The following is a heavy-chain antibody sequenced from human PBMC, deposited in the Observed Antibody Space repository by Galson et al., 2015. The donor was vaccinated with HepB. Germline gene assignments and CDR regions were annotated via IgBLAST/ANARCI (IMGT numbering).Heavy chain of an antibody. CDR1: GFDVSAFA. J-gene: IGHJ4*02. CDR3: ARTFYFDY. CDR2: LSSNEKNI. V-gene: IGHV3-30*04. Sequence: SLRLSCAASGFDVSAFAMHWVRQTPGKGLEWVAVLSSNEKNIYYADSVRGRFTISRDNSKDTLYLQMNSLRAEDTAVYYCARTFYFDYWGQGTPVTVPS.